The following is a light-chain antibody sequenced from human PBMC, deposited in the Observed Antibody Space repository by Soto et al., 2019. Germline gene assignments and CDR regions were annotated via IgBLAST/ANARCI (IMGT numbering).Light chain of an antibody. J-gene: IGKJ1*01. CDR1: QSVSSS. Sequence: EIVLTQSPATLSLSPGERATLSCRASQSVSSSLAWYQHKPGQAPRLLIYDASKRATGIPARFSGSGIGTDFTLTISSLEPEDVAIYYCHQSADWPQTFGPGTRVEI. CDR2: DAS. CDR3: HQSADWPQT. V-gene: IGKV3-11*01.